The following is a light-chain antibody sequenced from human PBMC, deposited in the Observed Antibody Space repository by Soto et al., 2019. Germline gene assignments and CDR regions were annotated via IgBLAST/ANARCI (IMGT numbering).Light chain of an antibody. J-gene: IGKJ2*01. CDR3: QQYDNSAPT. Sequence: EIVLTQSPGTLSLSPGERATLSCRASQSVSSSFLAWYQQKPGQAPRLLIYGASCRATGTPDRFSGSGCGTNFTILTSSLLPDDVAVYYSQQYDNSAPTFGQGTKLEIK. CDR2: GAS. V-gene: IGKV3-20*01. CDR1: QSVSSSF.